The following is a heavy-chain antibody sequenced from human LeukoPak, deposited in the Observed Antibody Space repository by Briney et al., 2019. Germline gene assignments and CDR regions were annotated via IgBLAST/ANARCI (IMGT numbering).Heavy chain of an antibody. CDR2: INHSGST. J-gene: IGHJ5*02. CDR3: ARGGAMASEVIWFDP. D-gene: IGHD5-18*01. Sequence: SETLSLTCAVYGGSFSGYYWSWICKPPGTGLERIGEINHSGSTNYNPSLKSRVTISVDTSKNQFSLKLSSVTAADTAVYYCARGGAMASEVIWFDPWGHGTLVTVSS. CDR1: GGSFSGYY. V-gene: IGHV4-34*01.